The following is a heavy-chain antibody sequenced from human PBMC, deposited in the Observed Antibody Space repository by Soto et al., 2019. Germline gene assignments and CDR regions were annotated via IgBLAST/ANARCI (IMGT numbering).Heavy chain of an antibody. CDR2: ISYDGGNK. D-gene: IGHD3-22*01. V-gene: IGHV3-30*18. CDR1: GFTFSNYA. Sequence: GGSLRLSCAASGFTFSNYAMHWVRQAPGKGLEWVTIISYDGGNKYYVDSVKGRFTISRDNSKNTLYLEMNSLRVEDTAVFYCAKEQTPRYYYSSAYPGPYDNWGQGTLVTVSS. CDR3: AKEQTPRYYYSSAYPGPYDN. J-gene: IGHJ4*02.